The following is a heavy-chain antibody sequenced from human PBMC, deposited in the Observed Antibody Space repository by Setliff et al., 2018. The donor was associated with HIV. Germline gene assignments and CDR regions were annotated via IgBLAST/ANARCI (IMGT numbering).Heavy chain of an antibody. CDR1: GGSINRIDYY. D-gene: IGHD3-10*01. CDR3: ASLYYISSLTSYFDS. CDR2: VYYDGTT. Sequence: SSETLSLTCTVSGGSINRIDYYRGWIRQSPGKGLEWIGNVYYDGTTYYNPSLKSRVTLSVDTSKNQFSLELSSVTASDTAVYRCASLYYISSLTSYFDSWGQGTLVTVSS. V-gene: IGHV4-39*01. J-gene: IGHJ4*02.